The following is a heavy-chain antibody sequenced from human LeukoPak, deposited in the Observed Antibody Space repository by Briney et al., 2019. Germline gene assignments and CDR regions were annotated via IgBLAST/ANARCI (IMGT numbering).Heavy chain of an antibody. J-gene: IGHJ4*02. V-gene: IGHV3-15*01. CDR2: IRSKTDGGAP. Sequence: PGGSLRLSCAASGFTFNNAWMSWVRQAPGKGLEWVGRIRSKTDGGAPEYVAPVKGRFTISRDDSRNTLYLQMNSLKTEDTAVYYCTTELRGLFDSWGQGTLVTVSS. CDR1: GFTFNNAW. D-gene: IGHD3-3*01. CDR3: TTELRGLFDS.